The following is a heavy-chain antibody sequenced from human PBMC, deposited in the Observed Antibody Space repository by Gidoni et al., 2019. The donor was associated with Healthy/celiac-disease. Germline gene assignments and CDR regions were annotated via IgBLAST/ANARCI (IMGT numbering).Heavy chain of an antibody. Sequence: EVQLVQSGAEVKKPGESLKISCKGSGYSFTSYWIGWVRQMPGKGLEWMGIIYPGDSDTRYSPSFQGQVTISADKSISTAYLQWSSLKASDTAMYYCARRTYYYDSSGYYYVYYFDYWGQGTLVTVSS. J-gene: IGHJ4*02. CDR3: ARRTYYYDSSGYYYVYYFDY. CDR2: IYPGDSDT. D-gene: IGHD3-22*01. V-gene: IGHV5-51*01. CDR1: GYSFTSYW.